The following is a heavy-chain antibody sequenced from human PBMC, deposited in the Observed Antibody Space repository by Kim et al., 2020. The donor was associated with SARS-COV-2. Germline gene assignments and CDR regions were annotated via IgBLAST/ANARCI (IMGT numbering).Heavy chain of an antibody. CDR2: ICANSDST. V-gene: IGHV3-23*01. D-gene: IGHD2-15*01. CDR3: AKAFSGSCYSTLAN. J-gene: IGHJ4*02. CDR1: GFTFSSYA. Sequence: GGSLRLSCAASGFTFSSYAMSWVRQAPGKGLEWVSAICANSDSTYYADSVKGRFTISRDNSKNTLYLQMNSLRAEDTAVYYCAKAFSGSCYSTLANWGQGTLVTVSS.